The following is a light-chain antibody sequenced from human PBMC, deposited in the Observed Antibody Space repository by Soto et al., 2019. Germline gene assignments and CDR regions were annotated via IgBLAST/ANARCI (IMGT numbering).Light chain of an antibody. J-gene: IGKJ4*01. CDR2: DAS. Sequence: DIQMTQSPSSLSASVGDRVTITCQASQDISNYLNWYQQKPGKAPKLLIYDASNLETGVPSRFSGSGSGTDFTFTISSLQPEDIATYYCQQYDNLLALTFGRGTKVEIK. CDR3: QQYDNLLALT. V-gene: IGKV1-33*01. CDR1: QDISNY.